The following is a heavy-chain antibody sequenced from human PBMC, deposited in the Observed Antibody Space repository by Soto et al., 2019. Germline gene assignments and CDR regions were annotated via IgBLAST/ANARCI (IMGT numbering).Heavy chain of an antibody. CDR1: GFTFSSYW. J-gene: IGHJ3*02. V-gene: IGHV3-7*05. CDR3: ARDLRMIVVVIGPGAFDI. D-gene: IGHD3-22*01. Sequence: GGSLRLSCAASGFTFSSYWMSWVRQAPGKGLEWVANIKQDGSEKYYVDSVKGRFTISRDNAKNSLYLQMNSLRAEDTAVYYCARDLRMIVVVIGPGAFDIWGQGTMVTVSS. CDR2: IKQDGSEK.